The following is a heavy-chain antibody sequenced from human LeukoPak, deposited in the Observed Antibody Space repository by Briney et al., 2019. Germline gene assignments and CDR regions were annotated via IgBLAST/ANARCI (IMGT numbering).Heavy chain of an antibody. CDR3: ARLTLMTTMITPYDY. D-gene: IGHD4-23*01. CDR1: GYSFTSYW. V-gene: IGHV5-51*01. Sequence: GESLKISCKGSGYSFTSYWIGWVRQMPGKGLEWMGIIYPGDSDTRYSPSFQGQVTISTDKSISTAYLQWGSLEASDTAMYYCARLTLMTTMITPYDYWGQGTLVTVPS. J-gene: IGHJ4*02. CDR2: IYPGDSDT.